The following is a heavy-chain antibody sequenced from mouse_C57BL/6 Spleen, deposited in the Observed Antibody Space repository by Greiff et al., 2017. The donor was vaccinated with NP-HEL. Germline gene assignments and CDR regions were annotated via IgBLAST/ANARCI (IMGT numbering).Heavy chain of an antibody. CDR1: GYTFTSYG. CDR2: IYPRSGNT. J-gene: IGHJ4*01. CDR3: ARSGDSSGYVGAMDY. V-gene: IGHV1-81*01. D-gene: IGHD3-2*02. Sequence: QVQLQQSGAELARPGASVKLSCKASGYTFTSYGISWVKQRTGQGLEWIGEIYPRSGNTYYNEKFKGKATLTADKSSSTAYMELRSLTSEDSAVDFCARSGDSSGYVGAMDYWGQGTSVTVSS.